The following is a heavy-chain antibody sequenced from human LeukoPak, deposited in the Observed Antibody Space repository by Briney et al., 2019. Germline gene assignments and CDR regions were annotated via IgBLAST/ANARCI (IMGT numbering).Heavy chain of an antibody. V-gene: IGHV3-23*01. CDR2: ISGSGDST. D-gene: IGHD4-11*01. J-gene: IGHJ4*02. CDR3: AKNRGNYYYFDY. Sequence: GGSLRLSCAASGFMFRHFAMSWVRRAPGKGLEWVSAISGSGDSTYYADSVKGRFTISRDNSKNTLYLQMNSLRAEDTAVYYCAKNRGNYYYFDYWGQGTLVTVSS. CDR1: GFMFRHFA.